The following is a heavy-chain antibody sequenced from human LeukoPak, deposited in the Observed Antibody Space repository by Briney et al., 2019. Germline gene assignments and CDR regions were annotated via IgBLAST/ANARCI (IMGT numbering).Heavy chain of an antibody. V-gene: IGHV4-4*07. D-gene: IGHD6-13*01. CDR2: IYTSGST. Sequence: SETLSLTCTVSGGSISSYYGSWIRQPAGKGLEWIGRIYTSGSTNYNPSLKSLFTMSVDTSKNQFSLKLSSVTAADTAVYYCARVISSSWYGYYYYYMDVWGKGTTVTVSS. J-gene: IGHJ6*03. CDR3: ARVISSSWYGYYYYYMDV. CDR1: GGSISSYY.